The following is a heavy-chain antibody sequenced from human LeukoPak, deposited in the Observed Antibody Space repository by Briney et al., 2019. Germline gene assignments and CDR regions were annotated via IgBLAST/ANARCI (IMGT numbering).Heavy chain of an antibody. CDR2: IRGSAGNA. D-gene: IGHD2-21*01. Sequence: GGSLRLSCAASGFTFTTFWMHWVRQAPGKGLVWVSSIRGSAGNAYYADSVKGRFTISRDDSTNTLYLQMSSLRAEDTAMYYCAKAVGVIYMGIDFWGQGALVTVSS. V-gene: IGHV3-23*01. CDR1: GFTFTTFW. CDR3: AKAVGVIYMGIDF. J-gene: IGHJ4*02.